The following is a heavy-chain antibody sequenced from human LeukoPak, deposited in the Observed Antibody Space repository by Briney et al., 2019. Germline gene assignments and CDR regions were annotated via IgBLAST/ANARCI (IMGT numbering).Heavy chain of an antibody. D-gene: IGHD3-10*01. CDR3: VKDLPYRGWGVFDY. J-gene: IGHJ4*02. CDR2: ISWNSGTI. Sequence: PGGSLRLSCAASGFTFDDYVMHWVRQAPGKGLEWVSGISWNSGTIDYADSAKGRFTISRDNAKNSLYLQMNSLRAEDTAFYYCVKDLPYRGWGVFDYWGQGALVTVSS. CDR1: GFTFDDYV. V-gene: IGHV3-9*01.